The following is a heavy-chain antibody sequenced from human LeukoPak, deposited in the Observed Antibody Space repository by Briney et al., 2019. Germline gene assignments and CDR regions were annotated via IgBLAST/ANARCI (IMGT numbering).Heavy chain of an antibody. CDR2: INPNSGGT. V-gene: IGHV1-2*02. Sequence: ASVKVSCQASGYTFTGYYMHWVRQAPGQGLEWMGWINPNSGGTNYAQKFQGRVTMTRDTSISTAYMELSRLRSDDTAVYYCASGVPAAIGYYYYMDVWGKGTTVTVSS. CDR3: ASGVPAAIGYYYYMDV. J-gene: IGHJ6*03. CDR1: GYTFTGYY. D-gene: IGHD2-2*01.